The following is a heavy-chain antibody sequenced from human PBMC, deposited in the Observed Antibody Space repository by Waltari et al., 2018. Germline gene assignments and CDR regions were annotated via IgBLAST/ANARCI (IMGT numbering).Heavy chain of an antibody. J-gene: IGHJ5*02. V-gene: IGHV1-69*10. CDR3: ARVVGGFRDSNWFDP. D-gene: IGHD3-10*01. Sequence: QFQLVQSGAEVKKPGYSVKVSCKASGGTFSSYPISWVPQAPGQGLEWMGGSIPILGIANYAQKFQGRVTITADKSTSTAYMELSSLRSEDTAVYYGARVVGGFRDSNWFDPWGQGTLVTVSS. CDR2: SIPILGIA. CDR1: GGTFSSYP.